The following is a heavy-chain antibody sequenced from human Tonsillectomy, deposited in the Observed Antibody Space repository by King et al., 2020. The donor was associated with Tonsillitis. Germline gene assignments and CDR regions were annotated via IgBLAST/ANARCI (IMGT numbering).Heavy chain of an antibody. Sequence: VQLVESGGDLVQPGGSLRLSCVASGFSFSNSWMHWVRQAPGKGLVWVSLINSDGSSTTYADSVKGGFTISRDNAKNTVYLQMSSLRADDTAVYYCARDLYYKPDYWGHGTLVTVSS. V-gene: IGHV3-74*01. CDR2: INSDGSST. CDR1: GFSFSNSW. D-gene: IGHD3-10*01. CDR3: ARDLYYKPDY. J-gene: IGHJ4*01.